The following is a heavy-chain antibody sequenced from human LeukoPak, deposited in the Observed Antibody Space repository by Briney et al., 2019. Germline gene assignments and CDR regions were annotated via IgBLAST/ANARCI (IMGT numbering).Heavy chain of an antibody. CDR3: ARDWPTVIADY. CDR2: ISANNGDT. D-gene: IGHD4-11*01. J-gene: IGHJ4*02. V-gene: IGHV1-18*01. CDR1: GYTVTSHG. Sequence: ASVNVSCKTSGYTVTSHGISWVRQAPGQRREWMGWISANNGDTNYAQRMQGRLTMTTDTSTSTAYMELRSLSSDDTAIYYCARDWPTVIADYWGQGTLVTVSS.